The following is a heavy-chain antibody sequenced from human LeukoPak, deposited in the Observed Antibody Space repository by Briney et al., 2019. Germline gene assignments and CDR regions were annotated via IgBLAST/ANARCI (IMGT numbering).Heavy chain of an antibody. CDR2: IYYSGST. CDR3: ARASGLRAFDI. CDR1: GGSISSYY. D-gene: IGHD3-16*01. V-gene: IGHV4-59*01. Sequence: PSETLSLTCTVSGGSISSYYWSWIRQPPGKGLEWIGYIYYSGSTKYNPSLKSRLTISVDKSKNQFSLNLSSVTAADTAVYYCARASGLRAFDIWGQGTMVTVSS. J-gene: IGHJ3*02.